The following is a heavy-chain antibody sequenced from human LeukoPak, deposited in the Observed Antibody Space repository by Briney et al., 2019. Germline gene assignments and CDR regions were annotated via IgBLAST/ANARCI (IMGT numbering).Heavy chain of an antibody. CDR3: ARGYGVPAAILDY. V-gene: IGHV3-33*01. CDR1: GFTFSSYG. CDR2: IWYDGSNK. Sequence: SGGSLRLSCAASGFTFSSYGMRWVRQAPGKGLEWVAVIWYDGSNKYYADSVKGRFTISRDNSKNTLYLQMNSLRAEDTAVYYCARGYGVPAAILDYWGQGTLVTVSS. D-gene: IGHD2-2*02. J-gene: IGHJ4*02.